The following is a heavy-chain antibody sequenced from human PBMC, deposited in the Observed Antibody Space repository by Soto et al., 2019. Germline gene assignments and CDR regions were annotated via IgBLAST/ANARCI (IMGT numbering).Heavy chain of an antibody. J-gene: IGHJ4*02. V-gene: IGHV3-21*01. CDR2: ISSSSSYI. CDR3: ARGVPYYYDSSGYPSPRFYFDY. Sequence: GGSLRLSCAASGFTFARYSMNWVRQAPGKGLEWVSSISSSSSYIYYADSVKGRFTISRDNSKNTLYLQMNSLRAEDTAVYYCARGVPYYYDSSGYPSPRFYFDYWGQGTPVTVSS. CDR1: GFTFARYS. D-gene: IGHD3-22*01.